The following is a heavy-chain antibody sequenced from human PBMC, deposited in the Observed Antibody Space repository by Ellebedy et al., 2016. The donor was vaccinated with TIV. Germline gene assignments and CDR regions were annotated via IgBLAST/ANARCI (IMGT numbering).Heavy chain of an antibody. CDR1: GFTFSTYA. V-gene: IGHV3-23*01. D-gene: IGHD3-3*01. CDR3: AKVGEYYDFWRGYSPFDY. Sequence: GGSLRLSCTASGFTFSTYAMSWVRQAPGKGLEWVSTISGSGGSGSGGRTYYADSVKGRFTISRDNSKNTQYLQMNSLSAEDTAVYYCAKVGEYYDFWRGYSPFDYWGQGTLVTVSS. J-gene: IGHJ4*02. CDR2: ISGSGGSGSGGRT.